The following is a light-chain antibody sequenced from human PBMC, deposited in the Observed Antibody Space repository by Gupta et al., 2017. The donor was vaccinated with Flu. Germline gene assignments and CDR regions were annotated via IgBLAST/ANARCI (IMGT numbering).Light chain of an antibody. CDR2: DAS. CDR1: QSVPTY. J-gene: IGKJ1*01. V-gene: IGKV3-11*01. CDR3: HQRSSWPQT. Sequence: EIVLTQSPATLSLSPGERASLSCRASQSVPTYLARYQQKPGQAPRLLIYDASNRATGIPARFSGGGSGTDFTLTISSLEPEDFAVYYCHQRSSWPQTFGQGTKVEIK.